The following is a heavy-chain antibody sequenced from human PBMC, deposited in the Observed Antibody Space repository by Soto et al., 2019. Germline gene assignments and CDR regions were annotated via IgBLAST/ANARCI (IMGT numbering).Heavy chain of an antibody. CDR1: GGSISSGDYY. CDR2: IYYSGST. CDR3: ARWWSGSRQGFDP. Sequence: QVQLQESGPGLVKPSQTLSLTCTVSGGSISSGDYYWSWIRQHPGKGLEWIGYIYYSGSTYYNPSRKSRVTISVETSKNQCSLKLSSVTAADTAVYYCARWWSGSRQGFDPWGQGTLVTVSS. D-gene: IGHD3-3*01. V-gene: IGHV4-31*03. J-gene: IGHJ5*02.